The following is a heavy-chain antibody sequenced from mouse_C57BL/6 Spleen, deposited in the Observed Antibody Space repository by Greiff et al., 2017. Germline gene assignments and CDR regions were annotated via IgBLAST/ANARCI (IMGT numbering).Heavy chain of an antibody. Sequence: VQLQQSGPELVKPGASVKISCKASGYAFSSSWMNWVKQRPGKGLEWIGRIYPGDGDTNYNGKFKGKATLTADKSSSTAYMQLSSLTSEDSAVYFCATWATTVVARAMDYWGQGTSVTVSS. CDR1: GYAFSSSW. D-gene: IGHD1-1*01. CDR2: IYPGDGDT. V-gene: IGHV1-82*01. J-gene: IGHJ4*01. CDR3: ATWATTVVARAMDY.